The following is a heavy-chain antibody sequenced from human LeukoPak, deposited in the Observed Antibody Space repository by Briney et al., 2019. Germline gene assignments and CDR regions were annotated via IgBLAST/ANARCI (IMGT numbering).Heavy chain of an antibody. CDR3: ARGPLYYLGAFDI. J-gene: IGHJ3*02. V-gene: IGHV4-34*01. CDR1: GFSFSSYE. Sequence: PGGSLRLSCAASGFSFSSYEMNWVRQPPGKGLEWIGEINHSGSTYYNPSLKSRVTILVDMSKNQFSLRLSSVTAADTAVYYCARGPLYYLGAFDIWGQGTMVTVSS. CDR2: INHSGST. D-gene: IGHD3-10*01.